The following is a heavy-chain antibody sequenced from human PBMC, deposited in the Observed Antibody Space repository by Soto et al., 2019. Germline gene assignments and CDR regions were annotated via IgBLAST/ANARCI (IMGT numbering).Heavy chain of an antibody. V-gene: IGHV4-4*07. CDR2: IHTSGSP. Sequence: SETLSLTCTVSGGSISSYYCSWIRQAAGKGLEGIGRIHTSGSPNYNPSLKSRVTMSAGTSKNQFSLKLTSMTAADTAVYYCATGGTYFDYWGQGSLVTVSS. CDR3: ATGGTYFDY. CDR1: GGSISSYY. J-gene: IGHJ4*02.